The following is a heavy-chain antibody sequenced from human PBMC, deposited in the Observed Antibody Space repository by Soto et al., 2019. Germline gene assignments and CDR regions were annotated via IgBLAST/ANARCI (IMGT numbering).Heavy chain of an antibody. CDR3: SSVKSYCRGETCYSGDPDY. D-gene: IGHD2-15*01. CDR2: IGGGGGNT. Sequence: DEQLVESGGDLVQPGGSLRLSCAASGFVFRTNAMSWVRQRPGQGLEWVSAIGGGGGNTYYAESVKGRFSISRDNSKNTLLLQMNSLRVEDKAMSYCSSVKSYCRGETCYSGDPDYWGQGTLVTVSS. CDR1: GFVFRTNA. J-gene: IGHJ4*02. V-gene: IGHV3-23*04.